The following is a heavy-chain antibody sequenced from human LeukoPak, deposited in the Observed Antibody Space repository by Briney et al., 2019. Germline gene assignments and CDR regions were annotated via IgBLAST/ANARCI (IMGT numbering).Heavy chain of an antibody. CDR3: ARRRYYYDSSGYPLYWYFDL. CDR2: FYPGDSDT. V-gene: IGHV5-51*01. J-gene: IGHJ2*01. Sequence: GESLKISCKGSGYSFTSYWIGWVRQMPGKGLEWMGIFYPGDSDTRYSPSFQGQVTISADKSISTAYLQWSSLKASDTAMYYCARRRYYYDSSGYPLYWYFDLWGRGTLVTVSS. D-gene: IGHD3-22*01. CDR1: GYSFTSYW.